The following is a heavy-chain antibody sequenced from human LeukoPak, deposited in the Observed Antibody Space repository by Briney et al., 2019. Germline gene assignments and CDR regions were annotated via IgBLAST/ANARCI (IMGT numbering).Heavy chain of an antibody. J-gene: IGHJ4*02. D-gene: IGHD6-19*01. Sequence: ASVTVSCTASGYTFTSYYMHWVRQAPGQGLEWKGIINPSGGSTSYAQKFQGRVTMTRDTSTSTVYMELSSLRSEDTAVYYCARDFVSSGWYDYWGQGTLVTVSS. CDR1: GYTFTSYY. CDR2: INPSGGST. V-gene: IGHV1-46*01. CDR3: ARDFVSSGWYDY.